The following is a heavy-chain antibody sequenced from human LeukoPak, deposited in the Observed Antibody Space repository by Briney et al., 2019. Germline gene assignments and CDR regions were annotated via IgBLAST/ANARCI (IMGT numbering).Heavy chain of an antibody. CDR3: ARVEIVVVPAAAGPNYYYYYGMDV. CDR1: GYTFTGYY. CDR2: INLNSGGT. D-gene: IGHD2-2*01. J-gene: IGHJ6*02. Sequence: ASVTVSCKASGYTFTGYYLHWVRQAPGPGLEWMGWINLNSGGTNYAQKFQGRVTMTRDTSISTAYRELSRLRSDDTAVYYCARVEIVVVPAAAGPNYYYYYGMDVWGQGTTVTVSS. V-gene: IGHV1-2*02.